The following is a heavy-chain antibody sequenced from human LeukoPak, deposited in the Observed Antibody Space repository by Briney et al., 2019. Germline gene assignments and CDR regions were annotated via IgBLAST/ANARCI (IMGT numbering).Heavy chain of an antibody. J-gene: IGHJ5*02. CDR1: GVTVSSNY. CDR2: IYPGGST. CDR3: GRGSMFGSADL. V-gene: IGHV3-53*01. Sequence: GGSLRLSCGVSGVTVSSNYMIWVRQAPGKGLEWLSIIYPGGSTHYADSVKGRFSISRDNSKNTLYFQMINLRADDTAVYYFGRGSMFGSADLWGQGTLVTVSS. D-gene: IGHD3-3*01.